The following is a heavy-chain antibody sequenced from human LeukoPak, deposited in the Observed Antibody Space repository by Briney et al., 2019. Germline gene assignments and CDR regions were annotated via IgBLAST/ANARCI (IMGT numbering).Heavy chain of an antibody. CDR2: INPSGGST. D-gene: IGHD3-22*01. CDR1: VYTFTHYY. CDR3: ARGRGVRDSHTYDYFDY. J-gene: IGHJ4*02. V-gene: IGHV1-46*01. Sequence: ASVTVSYMPSVYTFTHYYIHGLRQAPGQGREWMGIINPSGGSTTYAQKFQGSRLTLTRDTTTSTVYMELSSLRSEDTAVYYCARGRGVRDSHTYDYFDYWGQGSLVTVSS.